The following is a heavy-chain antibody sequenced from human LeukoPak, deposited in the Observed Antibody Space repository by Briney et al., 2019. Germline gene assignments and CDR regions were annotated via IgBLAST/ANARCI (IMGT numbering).Heavy chain of an antibody. CDR2: ISYDGSNK. CDR3: AKGHTAMLGIIN. J-gene: IGHJ4*02. V-gene: IGHV3-30-3*01. Sequence: PGGSLRLSCAASGFTFSSYAMHWVRQAPGKGLEWVAVISYDGSNKYYADSVKGRFTISRDNSKNTLYLQMNSLRAEDTAVYYCAKGHTAMLGIINWGQGTLVTVSS. CDR1: GFTFSSYA. D-gene: IGHD5-18*01.